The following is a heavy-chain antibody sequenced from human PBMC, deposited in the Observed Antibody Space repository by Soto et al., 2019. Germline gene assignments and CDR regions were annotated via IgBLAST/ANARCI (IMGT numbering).Heavy chain of an antibody. CDR2: ISGSGGST. Sequence: GSLILSCASSGLTFSRYAMSWVRQAPGKGLEWVSAISGSGGSTYYADSVKGRFTISRDNSKNTLYLQMSSLRAEDTAVYYCAKDRWIAARPLQYFDYWGQGTLVTVSS. CDR1: GLTFSRYA. V-gene: IGHV3-23*01. D-gene: IGHD6-6*01. CDR3: AKDRWIAARPLQYFDY. J-gene: IGHJ4*02.